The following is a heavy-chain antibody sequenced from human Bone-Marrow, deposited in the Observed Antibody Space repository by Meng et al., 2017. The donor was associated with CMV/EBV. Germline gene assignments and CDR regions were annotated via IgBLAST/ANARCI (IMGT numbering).Heavy chain of an antibody. CDR1: GFTFTSSA. Sequence: SVKVSCKASGFTFTSSAVQWVRQARGQRLEWIGWIVVGSGNTNYAQTFQERVTITRDMSTSTAYMELSSLRSEDPALYYFAAAAAEHDAFDIWGQGTMVTVSS. J-gene: IGHJ3*02. V-gene: IGHV1-58*01. CDR3: AAAAAEHDAFDI. D-gene: IGHD2-15*01. CDR2: IVVGSGNT.